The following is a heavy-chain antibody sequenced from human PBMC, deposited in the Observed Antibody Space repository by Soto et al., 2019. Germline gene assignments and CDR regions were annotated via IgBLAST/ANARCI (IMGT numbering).Heavy chain of an antibody. J-gene: IGHJ4*02. D-gene: IGHD6-13*01. CDR3: ASRHSSPYFDY. V-gene: IGHV4-30-4*01. CDR1: GGSISSGDYY. Sequence: SETLSLTCTVSGGSISSGDYYWSWIRQPLGKGLEWIGSIYYSGSTYYNPSLKSRVTISVDTSKNQFSLKLNSVTAADTAVYYCASRHSSPYFDYWGQGTLVTVSS. CDR2: IYYSGST.